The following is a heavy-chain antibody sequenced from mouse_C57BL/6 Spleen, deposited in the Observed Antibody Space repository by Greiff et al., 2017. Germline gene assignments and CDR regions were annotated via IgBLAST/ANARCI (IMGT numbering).Heavy chain of an antibody. J-gene: IGHJ3*01. Sequence: QVQLQQSGAELVRPGTSVKVSCKASGYAFTNYLIAWVKQRPGQGLEWIGVINPGSGGTNYKEKFKGKATLTADKASSTAYMQLSSLTSEDSAVYFCASRKYYGNYEAWFAYWGPGTLVTVSA. CDR2: INPGSGGT. D-gene: IGHD2-1*01. CDR1: GYAFTNYL. V-gene: IGHV1-54*01. CDR3: ASRKYYGNYEAWFAY.